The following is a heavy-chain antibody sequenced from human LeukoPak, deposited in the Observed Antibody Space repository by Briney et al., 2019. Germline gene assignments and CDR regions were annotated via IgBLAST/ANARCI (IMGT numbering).Heavy chain of an antibody. CDR2: IYTSGST. D-gene: IGHD1-26*01. J-gene: IGHJ4*02. CDR1: GDSISSYY. CDR3: AGHGMSGSYTY. V-gene: IGHV4-4*09. Sequence: KPSETLSLTCTVSGDSISSYYWSWIRQPPGKGLEWIGCIYTSGSTNYNPSLKSRVAISIDTSKNQFSLKLTSVTAADTAVYYCAGHGMSGSYTYWGQGTLVTVS.